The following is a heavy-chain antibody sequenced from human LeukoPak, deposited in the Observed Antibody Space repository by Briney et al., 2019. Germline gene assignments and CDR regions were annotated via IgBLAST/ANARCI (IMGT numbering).Heavy chain of an antibody. CDR1: GFTSSSYG. CDR2: IRGGASVI. V-gene: IGHV3-48*01. D-gene: IGHD2-2*01. CDR3: ARAYCSSTSCFDSWFDP. J-gene: IGHJ5*02. Sequence: PGGSLRLSCAASGFTSSSYGMNRVRQAPGKGLEWVSYIRGGASVIYYADSVKGRFTISRDNARSSLYLQMNSLRAEDTAVYYCARAYCSSTSCFDSWFDPWGQGTLVTVSS.